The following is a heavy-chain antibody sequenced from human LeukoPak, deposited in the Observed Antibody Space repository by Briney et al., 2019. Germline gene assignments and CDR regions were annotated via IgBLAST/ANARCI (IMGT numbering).Heavy chain of an antibody. CDR3: ARASYTVTTDYYGMDV. V-gene: IGHV4-59*01. CDR1: GGSISSYY. Sequence: NPSETLSLTCTVSGGSISSYYWSWIRQPPGKGLEWIGHIYYSGSTNYNPSLKSRVTISVDTSKNQFSLKLSSVTAADTAVYYCARASYTVTTDYYGMDVWGQGTTVTVSS. CDR2: IYYSGST. J-gene: IGHJ6*02. D-gene: IGHD4-17*01.